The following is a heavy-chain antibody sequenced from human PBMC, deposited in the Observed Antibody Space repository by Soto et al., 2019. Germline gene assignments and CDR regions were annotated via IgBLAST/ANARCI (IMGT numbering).Heavy chain of an antibody. CDR1: GFTFSSYT. CDR3: ARDISEGFF. CDR2: ITSSSNNI. D-gene: IGHD3-10*01. Sequence: GGSLRLSXAASGFTFSSYTMNWVRQAPGKGLEWVSSITSSSNNIYYADSLKGRFTISRDNAKNSLYLQMNSLRAEDTAVYYCARDISEGFFWGQGTLVTVS. V-gene: IGHV3-21*01. J-gene: IGHJ4*02.